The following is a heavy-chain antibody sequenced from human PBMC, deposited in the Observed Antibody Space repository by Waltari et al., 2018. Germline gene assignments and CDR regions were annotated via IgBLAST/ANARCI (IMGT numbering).Heavy chain of an antibody. CDR3: ARTYSSAWPPLLDY. Sequence: TVSDGSITSYYWSWIRQPAGKGLEWIGRIYGGGGADYNPSLRSRVAMSVDTSKSQFSLMMRSVTAADTAIYYCARTYSSAWPPLLDYWGQGTLVTVSS. J-gene: IGHJ4*02. V-gene: IGHV4-4*07. CDR2: IYGGGGA. CDR1: DGSITSYY. D-gene: IGHD6-19*01.